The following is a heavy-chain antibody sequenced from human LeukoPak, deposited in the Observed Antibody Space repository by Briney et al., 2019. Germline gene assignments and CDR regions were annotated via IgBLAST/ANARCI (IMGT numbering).Heavy chain of an antibody. V-gene: IGHV1-3*01. J-gene: IGHJ6*04. D-gene: IGHD2-15*01. CDR2: SNGGNGKT. CDR1: GYTFTNYV. CDR3: ARDPLFCSGGSCIPYYYGLDV. Sequence: ASVNVSCKASGYTFTNYVMHWVRQAPGQRLEWMGWSNGGNGKTKYSQKFQGRVTITRDTSASTAYMELSSLRSEDTAVYYCARDPLFCSGGSCIPYYYGLDVWGKGTTVTVSS.